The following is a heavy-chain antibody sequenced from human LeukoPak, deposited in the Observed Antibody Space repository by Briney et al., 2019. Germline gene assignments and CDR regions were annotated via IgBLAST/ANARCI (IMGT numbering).Heavy chain of an antibody. D-gene: IGHD4-23*01. CDR3: ARGVGKSYFDY. J-gene: IGHJ4*02. CDR2: ISSSGITI. Sequence: GGSLRLSCAASGFTFSSYEMNWVRQAPRKGLEWVSYISSSGITIYYADSVKGRFTISRDNAKNSLYLQMNSLRAEDTAVYYCARGVGKSYFDYWGQGTLVTVSS. CDR1: GFTFSSYE. V-gene: IGHV3-48*03.